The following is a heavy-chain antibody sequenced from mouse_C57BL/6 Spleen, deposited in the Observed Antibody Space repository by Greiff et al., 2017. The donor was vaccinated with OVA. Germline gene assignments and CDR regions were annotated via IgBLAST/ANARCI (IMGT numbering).Heavy chain of an antibody. CDR3: ARANSNSRYFDY. V-gene: IGHV5-6*01. CDR1: GFTFSSYG. D-gene: IGHD2-5*01. CDR2: ISSGGSCT. J-gene: IGHJ2*01. Sequence: EVHLVESGGDLVKPGGSLKLSCAASGFTFSSYGMSWVRQTPDKRLEWVATISSGGSCTYYPDSVKGRFTISRDNAKNTLYLQMSSLKSEDTAMYYCARANSNSRYFDYWGQGTTLTVSS.